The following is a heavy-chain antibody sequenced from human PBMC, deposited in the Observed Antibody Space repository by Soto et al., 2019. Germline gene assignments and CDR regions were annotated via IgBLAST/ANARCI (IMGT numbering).Heavy chain of an antibody. D-gene: IGHD3-22*01. CDR2: IKQDGSEK. Sequence: EGSLRLSCAASGFTFSSYWMSWVRQAPGKGLEWVANIKQDGSEKYYVDSVKGRFTISRDNAKNSLYLQMNSLRAEDTAVYYGARDLGDDSSGYYYAYWGQGTLVTVSS. CDR3: ARDLGDDSSGYYYAY. CDR1: GFTFSSYW. J-gene: IGHJ4*02. V-gene: IGHV3-7*03.